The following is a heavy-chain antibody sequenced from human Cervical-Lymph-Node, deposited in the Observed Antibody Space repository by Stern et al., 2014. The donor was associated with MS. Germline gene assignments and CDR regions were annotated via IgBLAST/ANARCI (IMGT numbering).Heavy chain of an antibody. Sequence: HVQLVESGAEVKKPGSSVKVSCKASGGPFSSYAINWVRQPPGQGLERMGGIIPLFRTANYAQKFQGRVTIAADESTSTAYMELSSLRSEDTAVYYCARGSTVVTDYFDYWGQGTLVTVSS. CDR1: GGPFSSYA. D-gene: IGHD4-23*01. CDR3: ARGSTVVTDYFDY. CDR2: IIPLFRTA. V-gene: IGHV1-69*01. J-gene: IGHJ4*02.